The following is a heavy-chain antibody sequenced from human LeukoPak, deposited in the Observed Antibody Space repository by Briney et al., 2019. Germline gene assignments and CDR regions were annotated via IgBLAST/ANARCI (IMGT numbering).Heavy chain of an antibody. CDR1: GFIFSNYG. CDR2: ISSSGIST. Sequence: PGGSLRLSCTASGFIFSNYGMHWVRQAPGKGLEYVSAISSSGISTYYANSVRGRFTISRDNSKNTLYLQMGSLRAEDMAVYYCASASTYCSSTACPSGNYWGQGTLVTVSS. D-gene: IGHD2-2*01. J-gene: IGHJ4*02. V-gene: IGHV3-64*01. CDR3: ASASTYCSSTACPSGNY.